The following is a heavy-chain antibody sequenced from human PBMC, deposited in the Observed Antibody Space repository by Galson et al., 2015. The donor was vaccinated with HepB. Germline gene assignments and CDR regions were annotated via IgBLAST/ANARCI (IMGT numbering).Heavy chain of an antibody. V-gene: IGHV3-53*01. J-gene: IGHJ4*02. Sequence: SLRLSCAASGFTVSSSYMSWVRQAPGKGLEWVSVIYSGGSTYYADSVQGRFTISRHISENSLYLQMNSLRAEDTAVYYCASLISGRGDLPPHWGQGTLVTVSS. CDR1: GFTVSSSY. CDR3: ASLISGRGDLPPH. CDR2: IYSGGST. D-gene: IGHD1-26*01.